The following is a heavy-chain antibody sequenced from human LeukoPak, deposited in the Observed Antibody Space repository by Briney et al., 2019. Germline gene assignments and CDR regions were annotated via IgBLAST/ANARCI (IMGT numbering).Heavy chain of an antibody. CDR1: GYTFTGYY. CDR3: ARASKRGGDCYSFDY. V-gene: IGHV1-2*02. CDR2: INPNSGGT. J-gene: IGHJ4*02. D-gene: IGHD2-21*02. Sequence: GASVKVSCKASGYTFTGYYMHWVRQAPGRGLEWMGWINPNSGGTNYAQKFQGRVTMTRDTSISTAYMELSRLRSDDTAVYYCARASKRGGDCYSFDYWGQGTLVTVSS.